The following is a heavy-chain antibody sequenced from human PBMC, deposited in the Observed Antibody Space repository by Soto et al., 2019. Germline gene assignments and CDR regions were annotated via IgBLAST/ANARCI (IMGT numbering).Heavy chain of an antibody. CDR1: GFTFSTYA. CDR2: LSGSGGTT. Sequence: GSLRLSCSTSGFTFSTYAMNWVRQAPGKGLEWVSALSGSGGTTYYADSVRGRFTISRDNSKNTLFLQMSSLRAEDTALYYCAKQRAGYGSGSDTFYFDFWGQGTPVTVS. J-gene: IGHJ4*02. V-gene: IGHV3-23*01. D-gene: IGHD3-10*01. CDR3: AKQRAGYGSGSDTFYFDF.